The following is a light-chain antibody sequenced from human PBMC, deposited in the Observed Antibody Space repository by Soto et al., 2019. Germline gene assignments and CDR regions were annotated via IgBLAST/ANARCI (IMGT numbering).Light chain of an antibody. J-gene: IGKJ5*01. V-gene: IGKV1-9*01. CDR1: EGINTY. CDR2: AAS. CDR3: RQLDSYLLP. Sequence: IQLTRSSTSLTASVGDRVTITCRANEGINTYLAWYQQKPGKAPKLLIYAASTLQGGLPSRFSGTGSGIDFSLSIIGLQPEDFATYYFRQLDSYLLPLGQGTRLEIK.